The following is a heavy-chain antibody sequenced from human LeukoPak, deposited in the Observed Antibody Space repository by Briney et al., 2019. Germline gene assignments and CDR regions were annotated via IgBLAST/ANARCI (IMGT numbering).Heavy chain of an antibody. D-gene: IGHD5-18*01. V-gene: IGHV4-31*03. Sequence: SETLSLTCTVSGGSISSSNYLWSWIRQHPGKGLEWIGYIYYSGSTYYNPSLKSRVTISVDTSKNQFSLKLSSVTATDTAVYYCASSEVAMGRNFDYWGQGTLVTVSS. CDR1: GGSISSSNYL. J-gene: IGHJ4*02. CDR3: ASSEVAMGRNFDY. CDR2: IYYSGST.